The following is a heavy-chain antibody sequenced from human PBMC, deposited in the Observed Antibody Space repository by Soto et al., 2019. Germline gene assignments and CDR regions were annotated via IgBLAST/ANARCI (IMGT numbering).Heavy chain of an antibody. V-gene: IGHV3-23*01. CDR3: AKDLVGARYGAEYFQH. CDR1: GFTFSSYA. Sequence: EVQLLESGGGLVQPGGSLRLSCAASGFTFSSYAMSWVRQAPGKGLEWVSAISGSGGSTYYADSVKGRFTISRDNSKNTLYLQMNSLRAEDTAVYYCAKDLVGARYGAEYFQHWGQGTLVTVSS. D-gene: IGHD1-26*01. J-gene: IGHJ1*01. CDR2: ISGSGGST.